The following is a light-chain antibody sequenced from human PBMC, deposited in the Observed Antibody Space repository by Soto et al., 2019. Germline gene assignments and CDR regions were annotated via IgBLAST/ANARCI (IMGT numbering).Light chain of an antibody. J-gene: IGLJ1*01. CDR1: NIESKS. Sequence: SYELTQTPSVSVAPGQTARITCGGHNIESKSVHWYQQKPGQAPVLVVYDDSDRPSGIPERFSGSNSGNTATLIISTAEAGDEADYYCQVWDSDNNPCYVYGDGNTGTVL. CDR3: QVWDSDNNPCYV. CDR2: DDS. V-gene: IGLV3-21*02.